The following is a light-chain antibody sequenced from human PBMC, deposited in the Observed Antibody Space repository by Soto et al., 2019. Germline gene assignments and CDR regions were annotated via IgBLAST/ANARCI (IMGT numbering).Light chain of an antibody. Sequence: ELVLTQSPATLSLSPGDRATLSCRASQSVTDSLAWFRQRPGQSPRLVIFDASNMDTGIPPRFSGSGSGTDFTLTISSLEPEDFAVYYCHHRINWLFTFGPGTKVDIK. CDR3: HHRINWLFT. CDR1: QSVTDS. J-gene: IGKJ3*01. CDR2: DAS. V-gene: IGKV3-11*01.